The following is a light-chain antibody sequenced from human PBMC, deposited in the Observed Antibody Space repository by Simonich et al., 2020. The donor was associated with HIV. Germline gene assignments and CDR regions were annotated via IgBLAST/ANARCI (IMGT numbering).Light chain of an antibody. CDR2: AAS. J-gene: IGKJ1*01. CDR3: QQYFSTPPWT. Sequence: DIQMSRSPSSLSASVGDRVTITCRASQTISRYLNWYQQKPGTAPKLLFYAASTLQSGVPARFRGSASGTDFTLAISSLQPEDFATYYCQQYFSTPPWTFGRGTKVEIK. V-gene: IGKV1-39*01. CDR1: QTISRY.